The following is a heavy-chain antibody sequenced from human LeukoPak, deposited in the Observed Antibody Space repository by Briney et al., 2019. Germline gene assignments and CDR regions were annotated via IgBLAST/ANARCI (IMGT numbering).Heavy chain of an antibody. J-gene: IGHJ4*02. CDR3: ARDRGSYSFDC. Sequence: SETLSLTCTVSGGSISSRTYYWGWIRQPPGKGLEWIGSIFYSGSSYYNPSLKSRVTISVDTSKNHFSLKLTSVTAADTAVYYCARDRGSYSFDCWGQGTLVTVSS. V-gene: IGHV4-39*02. CDR2: IFYSGSS. D-gene: IGHD1-26*01. CDR1: GGSISSRTYY.